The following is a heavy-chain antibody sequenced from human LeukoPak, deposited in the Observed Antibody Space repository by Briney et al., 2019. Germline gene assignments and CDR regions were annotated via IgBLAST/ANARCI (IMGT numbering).Heavy chain of an antibody. CDR3: AREVSGFDY. CDR2: ISYEGSSK. CDR1: GFTFSSYA. D-gene: IGHD5/OR15-5a*01. J-gene: IGHJ4*02. V-gene: IGHV3-30*04. Sequence: GGSLRLSCAASGFTFSSYAMHWVRQAPGKGLEWVAVISYEGSSKYYADSVKGRFTISRDNSKNTLYLQLNSLRAEDTAVYYCAREVSGFDYWGQGTLVTVSS.